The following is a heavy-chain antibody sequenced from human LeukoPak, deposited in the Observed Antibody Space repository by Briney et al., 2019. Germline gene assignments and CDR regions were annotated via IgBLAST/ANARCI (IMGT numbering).Heavy chain of an antibody. D-gene: IGHD3-10*01. V-gene: IGHV4-59*01. Sequence: SETLSLTCTVSGGSISSYYWSWIRQPPGKGLEWIGYIYYSGSTNYNPSLKSRVTISVDTSKNQFSLKLSSVTAADTAVYYCARARITMVRGVTKSSSFDYWGQGTLVTVSS. CDR1: GGSISSYY. J-gene: IGHJ4*02. CDR2: IYYSGST. CDR3: ARARITMVRGVTKSSSFDY.